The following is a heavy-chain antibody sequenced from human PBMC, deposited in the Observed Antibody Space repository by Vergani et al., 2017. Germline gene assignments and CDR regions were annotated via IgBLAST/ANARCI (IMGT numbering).Heavy chain of an antibody. V-gene: IGHV4-34*01. J-gene: IGHJ4*02. CDR2: INHSGST. Sequence: QVQLQQWGAGLLKPSETLSLTCAVYGGSFSGYYWSWIRQPPGKGLEWIGEINHSGSTNYNPSLKSRVTISVDTSKNQFSLKLSSVTAADTAVYYCARTITRYRKGYYFDYWGQGTLVTVSS. D-gene: IGHD2-2*02. CDR3: ARTITRYRKGYYFDY. CDR1: GGSFSGYY.